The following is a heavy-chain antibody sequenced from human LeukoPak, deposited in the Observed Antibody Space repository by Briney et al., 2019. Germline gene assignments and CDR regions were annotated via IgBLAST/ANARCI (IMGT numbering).Heavy chain of an antibody. CDR2: INTDGSST. J-gene: IGHJ4*02. CDR3: ATRIAVAAALSY. V-gene: IGHV3-74*01. Sequence: GRSLRLSCAASGFTFSNYGMHWVRQAPGKGLVWVSRINTDGSSTSYADSVKGRFTISRDNAKNTLYLQMNSLRAEDTAVYYCATRIAVAAALSYWGQGTLVTVSS. D-gene: IGHD6-19*01. CDR1: GFTFSNYG.